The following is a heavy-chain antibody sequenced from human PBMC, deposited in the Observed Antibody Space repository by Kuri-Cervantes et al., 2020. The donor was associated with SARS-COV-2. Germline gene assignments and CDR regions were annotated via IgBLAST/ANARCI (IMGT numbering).Heavy chain of an antibody. J-gene: IGHJ4*02. D-gene: IGHD6-6*01. V-gene: IGHV3-21*01. Sequence: GGSLRLSCAASGFTFSSYSMNWVRQAPGKGLEWVSSISSSSSYIYYADSVKGRFTISRDNAKNSLYLQKNSLRAEDTAVYYCARDFSSSGGFDYWGQGTLVTVSS. CDR3: ARDFSSSGGFDY. CDR2: ISSSSSYI. CDR1: GFTFSSYS.